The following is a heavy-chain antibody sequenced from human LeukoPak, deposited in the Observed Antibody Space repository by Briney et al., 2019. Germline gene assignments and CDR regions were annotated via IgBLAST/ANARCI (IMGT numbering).Heavy chain of an antibody. D-gene: IGHD3-22*01. CDR3: ARQLTYYYDSSGYYYSYNWFDP. CDR2: IYHSGST. CDR1: GYSISSGYY. J-gene: IGHJ5*02. V-gene: IGHV4-38-2*02. Sequence: PSETLSLTCTVSGYSISSGYYWGWIRQPPGKGLEWIGSIYHSGSTYYNPSLKSRVTISVDTSKNQFSLKLSSVTAADTAVYYCARQLTYYYDSSGYYYSYNWFDPWGQGTLVTVSS.